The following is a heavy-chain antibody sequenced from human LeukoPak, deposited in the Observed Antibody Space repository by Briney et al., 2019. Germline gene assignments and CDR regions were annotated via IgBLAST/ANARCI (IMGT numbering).Heavy chain of an antibody. V-gene: IGHV3-11*01. CDR1: GFTFSDYY. CDR2: ISSSGSTI. J-gene: IGHJ6*03. D-gene: IGHD5-18*01. Sequence: GGSLRLSCAASGFTFSDYYMSWIRQAPGKGLEWVSYISSSGSTIYYADSVKGRFTISRDNAKNSLYLQMNSLRSDDTAVYYCARGVPRIQLWPSAPYYYYMDVWGKGTTVTVSS. CDR3: ARGVPRIQLWPSAPYYYYMDV.